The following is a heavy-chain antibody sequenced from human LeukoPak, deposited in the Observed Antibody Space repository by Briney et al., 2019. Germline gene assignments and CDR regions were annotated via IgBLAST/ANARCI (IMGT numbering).Heavy chain of an antibody. Sequence: SETLSLTCTVSGDSISSSSYFWGWIRQPPGKGLEYIGSIYYSGSTYYNPSLKSRVTISVDTSKNQFSLKLSSVTAADTAVYYCASSYGAFDYWGQGTLVTVSS. J-gene: IGHJ4*02. D-gene: IGHD4-17*01. CDR3: ASSYGAFDY. V-gene: IGHV4-39*01. CDR2: IYYSGST. CDR1: GDSISSSSYF.